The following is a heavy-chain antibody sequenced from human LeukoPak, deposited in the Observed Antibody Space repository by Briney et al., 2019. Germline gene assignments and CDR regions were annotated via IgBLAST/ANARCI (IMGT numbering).Heavy chain of an antibody. CDR1: GDSVSSNSAT. Sequence: SQTLSLTCAISGDSVSSNSATWNWIRQSPSRGLEWLGRAYYRSKWYNDYAVSVESRVTINPDTSKNQFSLQLNSVTPEDTAVYYCARSYGSGRILGYWGQGTLVTVSS. D-gene: IGHD3-10*01. V-gene: IGHV6-1*01. CDR3: ARSYGSGRILGY. CDR2: AYYRSKWYN. J-gene: IGHJ4*02.